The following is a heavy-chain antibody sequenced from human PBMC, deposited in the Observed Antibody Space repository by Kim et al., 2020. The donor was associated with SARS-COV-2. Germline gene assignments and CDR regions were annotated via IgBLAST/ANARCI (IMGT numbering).Heavy chain of an antibody. J-gene: IGHJ4*02. CDR2: IKSKTDGGTT. D-gene: IGHD3-22*01. CDR3: TTGAYYYDSSALNY. V-gene: IGHV3-15*01. Sequence: GGSLRLSCAASGFTFSNAWLSWVRQAPGKGLEWVGRIKSKTDGGTTDYAAPVKGRFTISRDDSKNTLYLQMNSLKTEDTAVYYCTTGAYYYDSSALNYWGQGTLVTVSS. CDR1: GFTFSNAW.